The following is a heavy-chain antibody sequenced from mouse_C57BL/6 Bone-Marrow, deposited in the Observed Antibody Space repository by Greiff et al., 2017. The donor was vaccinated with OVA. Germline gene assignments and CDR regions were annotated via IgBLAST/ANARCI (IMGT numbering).Heavy chain of an antibody. D-gene: IGHD1-1*01. J-gene: IGHJ1*03. CDR3: ARDAYYYGSSYWYFDV. CDR1: GFTFSDFY. V-gene: IGHV7-1*01. CDR2: SRNKANDYTT. Sequence: EVKVVESGGGLVQSGRSLRLSCATSGFTFSDFYMEWVRQAPGKGLEWIAASRNKANDYTTEYSASVKGRFIVSRDTSQSILYLQMNALRAEDTAIYYCARDAYYYGSSYWYFDVWGTGTTDTVSS.